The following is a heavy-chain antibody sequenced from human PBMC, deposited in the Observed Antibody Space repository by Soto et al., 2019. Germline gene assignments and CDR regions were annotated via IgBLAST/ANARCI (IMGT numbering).Heavy chain of an antibody. V-gene: IGHV3-11*01. J-gene: IGHJ4*02. CDR3: ARDCRYDYIWGSYRNDYFDY. CDR2: ISSSGSTI. Sequence: GVSLRRSCAASRFTFSDYYMSWIRQAPGKGLEWVSYISSSGSTIYYADSVKGRFTISRDNAKNSLYLQMNSLRAEDTAVYYCARDCRYDYIWGSYRNDYFDYWGQGTLVTVSS. CDR1: RFTFSDYY. D-gene: IGHD3-16*02.